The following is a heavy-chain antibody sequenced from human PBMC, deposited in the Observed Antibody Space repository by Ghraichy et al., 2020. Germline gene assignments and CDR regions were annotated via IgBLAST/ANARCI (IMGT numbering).Heavy chain of an antibody. J-gene: IGHJ5*02. D-gene: IGHD3-16*01. Sequence: ETLSLTCAVYGGSFSGYYWSWIRQPPGKGLEWIGEINHSGSTNYNPSLKSRVTISVDTSKNQFSLKLSSVTAADTAVYYCGLRLGELFNWFDPWGQGTLVTVSS. CDR1: GGSFSGYY. CDR2: INHSGST. V-gene: IGHV4-34*01. CDR3: GLRLGELFNWFDP.